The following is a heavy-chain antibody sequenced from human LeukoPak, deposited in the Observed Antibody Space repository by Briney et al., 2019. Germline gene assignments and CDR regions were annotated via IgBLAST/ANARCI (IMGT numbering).Heavy chain of an antibody. J-gene: IGHJ4*02. CDR2: IKQDGSEK. Sequence: GGSLRLSCAASGFTFSSYWMSWVRQAPGKGLEWVANIKQDGSEKYYVDSVKGRFTISRDNAKNSLYLQMNSLRAEDTAVYYCARRSTIFGVVKIKYYFDYWGQGTLVTASS. CDR1: GFTFSSYW. D-gene: IGHD3-3*01. V-gene: IGHV3-7*01. CDR3: ARRSTIFGVVKIKYYFDY.